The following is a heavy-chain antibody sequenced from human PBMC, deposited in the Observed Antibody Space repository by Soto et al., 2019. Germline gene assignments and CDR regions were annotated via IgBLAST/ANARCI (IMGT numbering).Heavy chain of an antibody. J-gene: IGHJ4*02. CDR3: AKDQRESVGYSYGPPEYYFDY. CDR1: GFTFSSYA. D-gene: IGHD5-18*01. CDR2: ISGSGGST. V-gene: IGHV3-23*01. Sequence: EVQLLESGGGLVQPGGSLRLSCAASGFTFSSYAMSWVRQAPGKGLEWVSAISGSGGSTYYADSVKGRFTISRDNSKNTLYLQMNSLRAEDTAVYYCAKDQRESVGYSYGPPEYYFDYWGQGTLVTVSS.